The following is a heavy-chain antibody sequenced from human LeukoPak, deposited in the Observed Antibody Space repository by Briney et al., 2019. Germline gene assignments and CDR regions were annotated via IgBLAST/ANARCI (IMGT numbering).Heavy chain of an antibody. D-gene: IGHD6-19*01. J-gene: IGHJ4*02. V-gene: IGHV3-23*01. CDR1: GFTFSSYA. CDR2: TSGSGGST. Sequence: GGSLRPSCAASGFTFSSYAMSWVRQAPGKGLEWVSATSGSGGSTYYADSVKGRSTISRGNSKNTLYLQMNSLRAEDTAVYYCAKVAVAGYFDYWGQGTLVTVSS. CDR3: AKVAVAGYFDY.